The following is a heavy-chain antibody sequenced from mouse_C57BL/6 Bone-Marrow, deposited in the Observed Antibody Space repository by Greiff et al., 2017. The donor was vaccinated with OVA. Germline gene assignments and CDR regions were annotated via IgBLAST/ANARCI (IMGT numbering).Heavy chain of an antibody. CDR2: INPNNGGT. V-gene: IGHV1-26*01. D-gene: IGHD1-1*01. CDR3: ARRDYYGSSHWYFDV. CDR1: GYTFTDYY. Sequence: EVQLQQSGPELVKPGASVKISCKASGYTFTDYYMNWVQQSHGKSLEWIGDINPNNGGTSYNQKFKGKATLTVDKSSSTAYMELRSLTAEDSAVYYCARRDYYGSSHWYFDVWGTGTTVTVSS. J-gene: IGHJ1*03.